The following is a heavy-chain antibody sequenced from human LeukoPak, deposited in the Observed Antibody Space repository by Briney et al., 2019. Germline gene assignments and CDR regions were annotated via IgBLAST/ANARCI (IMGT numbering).Heavy chain of an antibody. CDR2: ISGDGGST. D-gene: IGHD2/OR15-2a*01. V-gene: IGHV3-43*02. J-gene: IGHJ6*02. CDR1: GFTFDDYA. CDR3: AKEESRVLYYYYGMDV. Sequence: GSLRLSCAASGFTFDDYAMHWVRQAPGKGLEWVSLISGDGGSTHYADSVKGRFTISRDNSKNSLYLQMNSLRTEDTALYYCAKEESRVLYYYYGMDVWGQGTTVTVSS.